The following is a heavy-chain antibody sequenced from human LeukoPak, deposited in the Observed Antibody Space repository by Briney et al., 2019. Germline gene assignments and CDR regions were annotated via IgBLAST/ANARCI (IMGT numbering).Heavy chain of an antibody. Sequence: GGSLRLSCAASGFTFSSYSMNWVRQAPGKGLEWVSYISSSSSTIYYADSVKGRFTISRDNAKNSLYLQMNSLRAEDTAVYYCARDQRYNWNPWYFDYWGQGTLVTVSS. CDR1: GFTFSSYS. J-gene: IGHJ4*02. V-gene: IGHV3-48*01. CDR2: ISSSSSTI. D-gene: IGHD1-20*01. CDR3: ARDQRYNWNPWYFDY.